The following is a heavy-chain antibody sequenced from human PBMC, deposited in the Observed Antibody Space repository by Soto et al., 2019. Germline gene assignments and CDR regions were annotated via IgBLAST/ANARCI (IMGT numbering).Heavy chain of an antibody. CDR1: GFTFSSYA. CDR2: ISGSGGST. CDR3: ANELFDPSGSYYQTEFYFDY. Sequence: GGSLRLSCAASGFTFSSYAMSWVRQAPGKGLEWVSAISGSGGSTYYADSVKGRFTISRDNSKNTLYLQMNSLRAEDTAVYYCANELFDPSGSYYQTEFYFDYWGQGTLVTVSS. D-gene: IGHD1-26*01. V-gene: IGHV3-23*01. J-gene: IGHJ4*02.